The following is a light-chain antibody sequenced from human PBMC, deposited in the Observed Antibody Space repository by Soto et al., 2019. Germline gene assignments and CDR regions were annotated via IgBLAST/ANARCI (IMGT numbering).Light chain of an antibody. Sequence: QSALTQPPSASGSPGQSVTISCTGTNSDVGGYNYVSWYHQHPGKAPKLVISEVSKRPSGVPDRFSGSKSGNTASLTVSGLLAVDEADYYCSSYAGSHNVVFGGGTKLTVL. J-gene: IGLJ2*01. CDR2: EVS. CDR3: SSYAGSHNVV. CDR1: NSDVGGYNY. V-gene: IGLV2-8*01.